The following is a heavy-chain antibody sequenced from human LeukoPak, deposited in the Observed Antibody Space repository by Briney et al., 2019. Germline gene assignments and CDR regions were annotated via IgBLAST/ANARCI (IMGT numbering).Heavy chain of an antibody. D-gene: IGHD4-17*01. CDR1: GFTFDDYA. J-gene: IGHJ4*02. Sequence: PGGSLRLSCAASGFTFDDYAMHWVRQAPGKGLEWVSVIYRDGSTYYADSVKGRFTISRDNSKNTLYLQMNGLRAEDTAVYCCARLSVTTWYYFDYWGQGTLVTVPS. V-gene: IGHV3-66*01. CDR3: ARLSVTTWYYFDY. CDR2: IYRDGST.